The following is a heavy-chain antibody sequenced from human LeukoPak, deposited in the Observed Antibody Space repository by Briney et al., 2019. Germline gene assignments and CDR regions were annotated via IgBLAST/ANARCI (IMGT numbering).Heavy chain of an antibody. V-gene: IGHV3-72*01. J-gene: IGHJ4*02. Sequence: HPGGSLRLSCAASRFTFRNYGMHWVRQAPGKGLEWVGRSRNKVNSYTTQHAASVRGRFTVSRDASKNSLYLQMNSLRTEDTAVYYCTKNSGNFTIDHWGQGTLVAVSS. D-gene: IGHD1-26*01. CDR1: RFTFRNYG. CDR2: SRNKVNSYTT. CDR3: TKNSGNFTIDH.